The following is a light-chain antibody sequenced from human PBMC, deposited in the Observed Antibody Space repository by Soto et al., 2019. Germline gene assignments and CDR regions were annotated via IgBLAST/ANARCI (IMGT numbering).Light chain of an antibody. Sequence: EIVLTQSPATLSLSPGERATLSCRASQSVSSYFAWYQQKPGQAPRLLIYDASNRATGIPARFSGSGSGTDFTLTISSLEPEDFAVYYCQQRSNWPPGMFGQGTKLEIK. CDR1: QSVSSY. CDR3: QQRSNWPPGM. CDR2: DAS. J-gene: IGKJ2*01. V-gene: IGKV3-11*01.